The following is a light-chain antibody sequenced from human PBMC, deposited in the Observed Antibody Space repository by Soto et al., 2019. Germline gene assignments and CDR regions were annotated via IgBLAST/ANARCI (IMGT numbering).Light chain of an antibody. Sequence: DVQMSQSPSNLSPYVGDRVTITCRASQSISSWLAWYQQKPGKAPKLLIYDASSLESGVPSRFSGSGSGTEFTLTISSLQPDDFATYYCQQYNSYPWTFGQGTKVDSK. CDR3: QQYNSYPWT. CDR2: DAS. J-gene: IGKJ1*01. CDR1: QSISSW. V-gene: IGKV1-5*01.